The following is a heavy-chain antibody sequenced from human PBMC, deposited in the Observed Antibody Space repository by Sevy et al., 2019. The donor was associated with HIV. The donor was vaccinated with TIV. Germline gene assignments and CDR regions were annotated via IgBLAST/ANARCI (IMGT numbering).Heavy chain of an antibody. CDR1: GFPFSSYE. V-gene: IGHV3-48*03. Sequence: GGSLRLSCVASGFPFSSYEMNWVRQAPGKGLEWISYISSSGSNIYYSDSVKGRFTISRDNAKNSLYLQMNSLRAEDTALYYCARDLPPSATTVAHFDHWGQGTLVTVSS. CDR3: ARDLPPSATTVAHFDH. D-gene: IGHD4-17*01. CDR2: ISSSGSNI. J-gene: IGHJ4*02.